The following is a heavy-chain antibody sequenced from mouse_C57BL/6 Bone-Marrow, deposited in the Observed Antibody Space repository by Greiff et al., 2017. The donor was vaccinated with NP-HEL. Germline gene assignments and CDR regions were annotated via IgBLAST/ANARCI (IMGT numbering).Heavy chain of an antibody. CDR3: ARGLLWLRRRDYYAMDY. CDR2: IHPNSGST. D-gene: IGHD2-2*01. CDR1: GYTFTSYW. J-gene: IGHJ4*01. Sequence: QVQLQQPGAELVKPGASVKLSCKASGYTFTSYWMHWVKQRPGQGLEWLGMIHPNSGSTNYNEKFKSKATLTVDKSSSTAYMQLSSLTSEDSAVYYCARGLLWLRRRDYYAMDYWGQGTSVTVSS. V-gene: IGHV1-64*01.